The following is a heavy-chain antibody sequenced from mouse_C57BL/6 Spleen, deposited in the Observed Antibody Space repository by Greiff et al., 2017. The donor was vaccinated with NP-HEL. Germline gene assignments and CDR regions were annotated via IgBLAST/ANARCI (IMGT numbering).Heavy chain of an antibody. CDR1: GYTFTSYT. CDR2: INPSSGYT. D-gene: IGHD1-1*01. CDR3: AREYGSSYGAMDY. V-gene: IGHV1-4*01. Sequence: QVQLKESGAELARPGASVKMSCKASGYTFTSYTMHWVKQRPGQGLEWIGYINPSSGYTKYNQKFKDKATLTADKSSSTAYMQLSSLTSEDSAVYYCAREYGSSYGAMDYWGQGTSVTVSS. J-gene: IGHJ4*01.